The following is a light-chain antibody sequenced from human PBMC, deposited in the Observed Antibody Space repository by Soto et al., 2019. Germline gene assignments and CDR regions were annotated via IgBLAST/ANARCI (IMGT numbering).Light chain of an antibody. CDR3: CSYAGSDTYVI. CDR2: EGS. Sequence: QSALTQPASVSGSSGQSITISCTGTSSDVGSYNLVSWYQQHPGKAPKLMIYEGSKRPSGVSNRFSGSKSGNTASLTISGLQAEDEADYYCCSYAGSDTYVIFGGGTKLTVL. V-gene: IGLV2-23*01. CDR1: SSDVGSYNL. J-gene: IGLJ2*01.